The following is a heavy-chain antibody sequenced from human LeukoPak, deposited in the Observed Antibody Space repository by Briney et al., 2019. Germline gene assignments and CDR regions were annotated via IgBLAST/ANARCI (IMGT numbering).Heavy chain of an antibody. J-gene: IGHJ4*02. V-gene: IGHV3-9*01. CDR1: GFTFDDYA. D-gene: IGHD1-26*01. CDR3: ARVLAYSGSYGGLDY. CDR2: ISWNSGSI. Sequence: GGSLRLSCAASGFTFDDYAMHWVRQAPGKGLEWVSGISWNSGSIGYADSVKGRFTISRDNAKNSLYLQMNSLRAEDTALYYCARVLAYSGSYGGLDYWGQGTLVTVSS.